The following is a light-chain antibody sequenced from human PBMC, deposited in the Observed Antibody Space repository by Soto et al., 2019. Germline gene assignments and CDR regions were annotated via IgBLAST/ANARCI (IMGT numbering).Light chain of an antibody. J-gene: IGKJ1*01. V-gene: IGKV3-15*01. Sequence: EIVMTQSPATLSVSPGERATLSCRASQSVSSDLAWYHQKPGQAPRLLIYGASTRATGVPARFSGSGSGTEFTLTISSLQSEDFAVYYCQQYNSWVTFGQGTKVDIK. CDR3: QQYNSWVT. CDR2: GAS. CDR1: QSVSSD.